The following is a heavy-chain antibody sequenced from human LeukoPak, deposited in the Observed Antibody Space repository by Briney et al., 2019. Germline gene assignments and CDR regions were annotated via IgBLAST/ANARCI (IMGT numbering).Heavy chain of an antibody. CDR3: ARGYYYDSSGYPGPPFQ. CDR2: IIHSGST. D-gene: IGHD3-22*01. CDR1: GESFSGYY. J-gene: IGHJ4*02. V-gene: IGHV4-34*01. Sequence: KPSETLSLTCAVYGESFSGYYWSWIRQPPGKGLEWIGDIIHSGSTNYNPSLKSRVTISVDTSKNQFSLKLSSVTAADTAVYYCARGYYYDSSGYPGPPFQWGQGTLVTVSS.